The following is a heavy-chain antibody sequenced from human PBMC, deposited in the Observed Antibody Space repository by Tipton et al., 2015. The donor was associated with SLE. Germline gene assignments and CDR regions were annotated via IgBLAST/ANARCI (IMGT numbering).Heavy chain of an antibody. J-gene: IGHJ5*02. CDR1: GASLSTYF. D-gene: IGHD3-3*01. Sequence: TLSLTCTVSGASLSTYFWSWIRQPPGKGLEWIGYIYYSGSTNYNPSLKSRVTMSVDTSTNQFSLRLTSVTAADTAVYYCARLEDPFGIFGVPKGWFDPWGQGTLVTVSS. CDR3: ARLEDPFGIFGVPKGWFDP. V-gene: IGHV4-59*01. CDR2: IYYSGST.